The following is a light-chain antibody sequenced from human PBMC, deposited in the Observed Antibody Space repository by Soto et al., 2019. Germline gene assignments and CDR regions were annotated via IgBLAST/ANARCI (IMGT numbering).Light chain of an antibody. Sequence: QSALTQPVSVSGSPGQSITISCTGTSSDVGGYNYVSWYQQHPGKAPKLMIYDVSNRPSGVSNRFSGSKSGNTASLTISGLQAEDEADYYCSSYTSSSTVVFGGGTKRTVL. V-gene: IGLV2-14*01. CDR2: DVS. CDR3: SSYTSSSTVV. J-gene: IGLJ2*01. CDR1: SSDVGGYNY.